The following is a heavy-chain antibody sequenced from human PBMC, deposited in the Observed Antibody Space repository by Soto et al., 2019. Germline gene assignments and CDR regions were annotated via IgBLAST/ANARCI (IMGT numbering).Heavy chain of an antibody. V-gene: IGHV3-23*01. CDR3: AKDHGPPGTSDWYFDF. CDR2: ISNSGGRT. Sequence: EVQLLESGGGLVQPGGSLRLSCAASGFTFRSYAMSWVRQAPGKGLEGVSGISNSGGRTYYADPVKGRFTISRDNAKNTLYLQMNSRRAEDTALYYCAKDHGPPGTSDWYFDFWGRGTVASVSS. CDR1: GFTFRSYA. J-gene: IGHJ2*01. D-gene: IGHD1-26*01.